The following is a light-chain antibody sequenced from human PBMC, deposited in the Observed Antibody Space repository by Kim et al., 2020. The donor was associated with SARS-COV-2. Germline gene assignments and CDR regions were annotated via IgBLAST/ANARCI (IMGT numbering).Light chain of an antibody. CDR3: QSADGSGTYV. CDR2: KDS. V-gene: IGLV3-25*03. J-gene: IGLJ1*01. CDR1: ALPEKQ. Sequence: SYELTQPPSVSVSPGQTARITCSGDALPEKQTYWYQQKSGQAPLLLIYKDSERPSGMPGRFSGSSSGTTVTLTISGVQAEDDADYYCQSADGSGTYVFGTGTKVTVL.